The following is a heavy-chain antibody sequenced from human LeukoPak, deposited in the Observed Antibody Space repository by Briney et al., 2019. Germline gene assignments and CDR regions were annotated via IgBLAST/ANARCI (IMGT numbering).Heavy chain of an antibody. CDR2: IYYSGST. D-gene: IGHD6-13*01. CDR3: ARDGSSSWFPYYYYMDV. J-gene: IGHJ6*03. Sequence: SETLSLTCTVSGGSISSSSYYWGWIRQPPGKGLEWIGSIYYSGSTYYNPSLKSRVTISVDTSKNQFSLKLSSVTAADTAVYYCARDGSSSWFPYYYYMDVWGKGTTVTVSS. CDR1: GGSISSSSYY. V-gene: IGHV4-39*07.